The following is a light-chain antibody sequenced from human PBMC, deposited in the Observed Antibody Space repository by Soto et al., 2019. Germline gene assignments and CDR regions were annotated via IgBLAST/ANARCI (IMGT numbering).Light chain of an antibody. Sequence: QSVLTQPPSVSGAPGQRVTISCTGSSSSIGAGYDVQWYQQLPGTAPKLLIYGNTNRPSGVPDRFSGSKSGTSASLAISGLQAEDEADYYCQSSGSRLSGSEVFGTGTKVTVL. J-gene: IGLJ1*01. CDR3: QSSGSRLSGSEV. CDR1: SSSIGAGYD. V-gene: IGLV1-40*01. CDR2: GNT.